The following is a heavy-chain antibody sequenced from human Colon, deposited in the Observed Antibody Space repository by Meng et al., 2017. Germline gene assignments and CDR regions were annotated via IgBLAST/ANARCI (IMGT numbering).Heavy chain of an antibody. J-gene: IGHJ4*02. D-gene: IGHD3-22*01. V-gene: IGHV4-34*01. CDR2: ISEGGGT. CDR3: TRGQGFLLHYFDN. CDR1: GGSVSRDF. Sequence: QGPLTQGGARLLKPSETLSLSCDVYGGSVSRDFCSWIRQTPGKGMEWIGGISEGGGTLYNPSLKSRVFISVDTSNSELTLKLTSVTDADTGVYYCTRGQGFLLHYFDNWGQGTLVTVSS.